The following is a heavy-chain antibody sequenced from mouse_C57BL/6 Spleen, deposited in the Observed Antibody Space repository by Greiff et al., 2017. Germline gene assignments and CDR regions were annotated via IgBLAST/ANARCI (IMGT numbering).Heavy chain of an antibody. CDR3: ARLWEELRMDY. J-gene: IGHJ4*01. CDR2: INYDGSST. D-gene: IGHD1-1*01. CDR1: GFTFSDYY. V-gene: IGHV5-16*01. Sequence: EVNLVESEGGLVQPGSSMKLSCTASGFTFSDYYMAWVRQVPEKGLEWVANINYDGSSTYYLDSLKSRFIISRDNAKNILYLQMSSLKSEDTATYYCARLWEELRMDYWGQGTSVTVSS.